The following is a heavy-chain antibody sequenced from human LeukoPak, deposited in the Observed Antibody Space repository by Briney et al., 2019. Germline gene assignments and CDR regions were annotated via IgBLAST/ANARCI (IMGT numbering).Heavy chain of an antibody. J-gene: IGHJ4*02. Sequence: PGGSLRLSCAASGFTFSTYSMNWVPRAPGKGLEWVSYIISSGSYLYYAHSVKGRFTISRDNAKNSLYLQVNSLRAEDTAVYYCARANIAASSHFDYWGQGTLVTVSS. V-gene: IGHV3-21*01. CDR3: ARANIAASSHFDY. D-gene: IGHD6-13*01. CDR1: GFTFSTYS. CDR2: IISSGSYL.